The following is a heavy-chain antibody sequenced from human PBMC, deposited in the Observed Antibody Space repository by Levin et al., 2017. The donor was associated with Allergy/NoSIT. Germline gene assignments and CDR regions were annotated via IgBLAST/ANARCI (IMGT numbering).Heavy chain of an antibody. CDR1: GGTFSSYA. Sequence: KISCKASGGTFSSYAISWVRQAPGQGLEWMGRIIPILGIANYAQKFQGRVTITADKSTSTAYMELSSLRSEDTAVYYCARYSSSSRRWFDPWGQGTLVTVSS. D-gene: IGHD6-6*01. V-gene: IGHV1-69*04. J-gene: IGHJ5*02. CDR2: IIPILGIA. CDR3: ARYSSSSRRWFDP.